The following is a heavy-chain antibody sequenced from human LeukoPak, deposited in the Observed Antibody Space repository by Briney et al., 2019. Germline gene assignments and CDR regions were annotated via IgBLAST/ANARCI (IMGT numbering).Heavy chain of an antibody. CDR3: ARYLRTDIVY. J-gene: IGHJ4*02. Sequence: PGGSLTLSCAASGFTFSNYWMSWVRQAPVKGLDWVANIKTDGSEKYYVDSVKGRFTISRDNAKNSLYLQMDSLRADDTAVYYCARYLRTDIVYWGQGAPVTVSS. CDR2: IKTDGSEK. D-gene: IGHD3-9*01. V-gene: IGHV3-7*04. CDR1: GFTFSNYW.